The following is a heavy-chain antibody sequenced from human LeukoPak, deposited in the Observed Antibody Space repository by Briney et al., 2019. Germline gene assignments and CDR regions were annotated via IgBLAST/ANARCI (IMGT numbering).Heavy chain of an antibody. Sequence: PSETLSLTCTVSGGSISSYYWSWIRQPPGKGLEWIGRIYTSGSTNYNPSLKSRVTMSVGTAKNQFSLKLSSVTAADTAVYYCARDRVVRGVILNYYYYYMDVWGKGTTVTISS. CDR2: IYTSGST. D-gene: IGHD3-10*01. CDR1: GGSISSYY. V-gene: IGHV4-4*07. CDR3: ARDRVVRGVILNYYYYYMDV. J-gene: IGHJ6*03.